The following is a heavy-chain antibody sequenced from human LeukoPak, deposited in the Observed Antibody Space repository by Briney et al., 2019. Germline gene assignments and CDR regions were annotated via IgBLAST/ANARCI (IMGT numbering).Heavy chain of an antibody. V-gene: IGHV3-9*01. Sequence: GRSLRLSCAASGFTFDDYAMHWVRQAPGKGLEGVSGISWNSGSIGYAGSVKGRFTISSDNAKNSLYLQMNSLRAEDTALYYCAKDGPARGYFDYWGQGTLVTVSS. CDR3: AKDGPARGYFDY. CDR2: ISWNSGSI. J-gene: IGHJ4*02. CDR1: GFTFDDYA.